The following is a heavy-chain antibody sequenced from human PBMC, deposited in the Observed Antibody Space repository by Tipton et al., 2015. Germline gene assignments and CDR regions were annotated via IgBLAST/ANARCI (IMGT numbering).Heavy chain of an antibody. CDR1: SDPISKYY. V-gene: IGHV4-59*01. J-gene: IGHJ4*02. Sequence: TLSLTCSVSSDPISKYYWSWIRQPPGKELEWIGYIQYSGSTNYNPSLKSRVTISVDTSKTQFSLKVSSVTAADTAMYYCVRARGRHGGLFDSWGQGILVTVSS. CDR2: IQYSGST. D-gene: IGHD4-23*01. CDR3: VRARGRHGGLFDS.